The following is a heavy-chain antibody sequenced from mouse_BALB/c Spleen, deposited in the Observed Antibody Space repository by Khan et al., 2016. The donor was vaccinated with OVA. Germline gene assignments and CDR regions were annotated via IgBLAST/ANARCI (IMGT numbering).Heavy chain of an antibody. CDR1: GYTFTSYT. CDR3: VRDGAYHRNDGWFAY. D-gene: IGHD2-14*01. Sequence: QVQLQQFGAELARPGTSVKMSCKASGYTFTSYTIHWIKKRPGQGLEWIGYINPSNGYTNYNQKFKDKATLTTDKSSTTAYLRLSSLTSDDSAVYNCVRDGAYHRNDGWFAYWGQGTLVTVSA. V-gene: IGHV1-4*01. J-gene: IGHJ3*01. CDR2: INPSNGYT.